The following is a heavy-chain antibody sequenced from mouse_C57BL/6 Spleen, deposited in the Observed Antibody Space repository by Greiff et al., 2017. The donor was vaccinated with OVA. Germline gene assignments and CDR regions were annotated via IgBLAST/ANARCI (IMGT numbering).Heavy chain of an antibody. CDR2: IDPSDSYT. D-gene: IGHD1-1*01. Sequence: QVQLQQPGAELVRPGTSVKLSCKASGYTFTSYWMHWVKQRPGQGLEWIGVIDPSDSYTNYNQKFKGKATLTVDKSSSTAYMQLSSLTSEDSAVYYCARRGYDGSSYADVWGTGTTVTVSS. J-gene: IGHJ1*03. CDR1: GYTFTSYW. V-gene: IGHV1-59*01. CDR3: ARRGYDGSSYADV.